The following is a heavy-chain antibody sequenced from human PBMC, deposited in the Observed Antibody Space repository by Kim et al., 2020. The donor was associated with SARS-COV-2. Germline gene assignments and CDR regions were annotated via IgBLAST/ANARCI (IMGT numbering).Heavy chain of an antibody. CDR3: ARDGTPRIAAAVYYFDY. CDR2: TYYRSKWYN. CDR1: GDSVSSNSAA. D-gene: IGHD6-13*01. Sequence: SQTLSLTCAISGDSVSSNSAAWHWLRQSPSRGLEWLGRTYYRSKWYNDYAVSVKSRITINPDTSKNQFSLQLNSVTPEDTAVYYCARDGTPRIAAAVYYFDYWGQGTLVTVSS. J-gene: IGHJ4*02. V-gene: IGHV6-1*01.